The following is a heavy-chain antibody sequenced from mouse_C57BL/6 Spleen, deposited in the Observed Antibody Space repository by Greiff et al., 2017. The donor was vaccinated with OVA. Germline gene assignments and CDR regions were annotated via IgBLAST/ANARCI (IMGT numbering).Heavy chain of an antibody. CDR1: GYTFTDHT. J-gene: IGHJ4*01. Sequence: VLLVESDAELVKPGASVKISCKVSGYTFTDHTIHWMKQRPEQGLEWIGYIYPRDGSTKYNEKFKGKATLNADKSSSTAYMQLNSLTSEDTAVYFCERYNYGPMDYWGQGTSVTVSS. D-gene: IGHD1-1*01. CDR3: ERYNYGPMDY. CDR2: IYPRDGST. V-gene: IGHV1-78*01.